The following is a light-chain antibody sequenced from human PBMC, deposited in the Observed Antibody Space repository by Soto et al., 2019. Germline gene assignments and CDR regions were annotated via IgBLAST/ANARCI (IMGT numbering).Light chain of an antibody. J-gene: IGLJ1*01. V-gene: IGLV3-1*01. CDR1: KLGDKY. CDR3: QAWHSGTGV. CDR2: QDT. Sequence: SYELTQPPSVSVSPGQTASITCSGDKLGDKYASWYQQKPGQSPVLVIHQDTKRPSGIPERFSGSNSGNTASLTISETQARDAADYYCQAWHSGTGVFGTGTKVTVL.